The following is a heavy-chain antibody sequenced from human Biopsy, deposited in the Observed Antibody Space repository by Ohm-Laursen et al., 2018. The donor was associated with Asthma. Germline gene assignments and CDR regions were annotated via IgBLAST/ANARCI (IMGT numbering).Heavy chain of an antibody. D-gene: IGHD5-12*01. J-gene: IGHJ4*02. V-gene: IGHV3-15*01. Sequence: GSLRLSCAASGFTFSSYGMHWVRQAPGKGLEWVGRIKSKTDGGTTDYAAPVKGRFTISRDDSKNTLYLQMNSLKTEDTAVYYCTTTMVAAIVATISAAFDYWGQGTLVTVSS. CDR2: IKSKTDGGTT. CDR1: GFTFSSYG. CDR3: TTTMVAAIVATISAAFDY.